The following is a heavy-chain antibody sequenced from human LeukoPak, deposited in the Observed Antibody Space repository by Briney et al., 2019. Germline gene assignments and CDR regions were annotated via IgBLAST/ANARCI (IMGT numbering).Heavy chain of an antibody. CDR1: GFTFDDYA. CDR3: AKDTDKDCSSTSCPSGMDV. CDR2: ISGDGGST. V-gene: IGHV3-43*02. Sequence: GGSLRLSCAASGFTFDDYAMHWVPQAPGKGLEWVSLISGDGGSTYYADSVKGRFTISRDNSKNSLYLQMNSLRTEDTALYYCAKDTDKDCSSTSCPSGMDVWGQGTTVTVSS. D-gene: IGHD2-2*01. J-gene: IGHJ6*02.